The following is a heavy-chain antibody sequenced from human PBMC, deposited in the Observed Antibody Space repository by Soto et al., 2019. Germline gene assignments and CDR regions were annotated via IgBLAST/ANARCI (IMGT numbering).Heavy chain of an antibody. J-gene: IGHJ3*02. Sequence: GGSLRLSCAASGFTFSSYAMSWVRQAPGKGLEWVSAISGSGGSTYYADSVKGRFTISRDNSKNTLYLQMNSLRAEDTAVYYCAKDRITMIVVVITMGAFDIWGQGTMVTVSS. D-gene: IGHD3-22*01. CDR3: AKDRITMIVVVITMGAFDI. CDR1: GFTFSSYA. V-gene: IGHV3-23*01. CDR2: ISGSGGST.